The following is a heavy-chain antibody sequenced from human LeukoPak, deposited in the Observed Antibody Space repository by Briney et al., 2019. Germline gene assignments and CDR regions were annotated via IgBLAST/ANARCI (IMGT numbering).Heavy chain of an antibody. CDR1: GFTFSSYS. Sequence: GGSLRLSCAASGFTFSSYSMNWVRQAPGKGLEWVSSISSSSSYIYYADSVKGRFTISRDNAKNSLYLQMNSLRAEDTAVYYCARDLGSDSGYDLMAYWGQGTLVTVSS. D-gene: IGHD5-12*01. J-gene: IGHJ4*02. CDR2: ISSSSSYI. CDR3: ARDLGSDSGYDLMAY. V-gene: IGHV3-21*01.